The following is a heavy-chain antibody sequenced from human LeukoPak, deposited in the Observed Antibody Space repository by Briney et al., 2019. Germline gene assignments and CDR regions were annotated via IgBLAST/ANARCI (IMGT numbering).Heavy chain of an antibody. Sequence: SETLSLTCTVSGGSMRSYYWSWIRQPAGKGLEWTGYIYYSGSTYYNPSLKSRVTISVDTSTNQSSLKLSSVTAADTAIYYCARHYIAAGGGDAFDIWGQGTMVIVSS. V-gene: IGHV4-59*08. CDR3: ARHYIAAGGGDAFDI. J-gene: IGHJ3*02. D-gene: IGHD6-13*01. CDR1: GGSMRSYY. CDR2: IYYSGST.